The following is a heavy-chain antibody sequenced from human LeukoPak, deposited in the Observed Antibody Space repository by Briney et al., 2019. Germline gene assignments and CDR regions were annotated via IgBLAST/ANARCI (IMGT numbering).Heavy chain of an antibody. D-gene: IGHD3-16*01. Sequence: SETLSLTCAVYGGSFSGYYWSWIRQPPGKGLEWIGEINHSGSTNYNPSLKSRVIISVDTSKNQFSLKLSSVTAADTAVYYCASLYGHGPWGQGTLVTVSS. CDR2: INHSGST. CDR1: GGSFSGYY. J-gene: IGHJ5*02. V-gene: IGHV4-34*01. CDR3: ASLYGHGP.